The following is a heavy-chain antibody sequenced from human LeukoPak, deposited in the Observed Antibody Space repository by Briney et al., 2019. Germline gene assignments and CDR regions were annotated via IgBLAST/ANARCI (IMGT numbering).Heavy chain of an antibody. Sequence: GGSLRLSCSASGFTFTTYWMTWVRQAPGKGLEWVSGINWNGDSTFYTDSVKGRFTISRDNAKNSLYLQMNSLRAEDTALYYCARVRGSYYTVYYYYYMDVWGKGTTVTVSS. V-gene: IGHV3-20*04. D-gene: IGHD1-26*01. CDR1: GFTFTTYW. J-gene: IGHJ6*03. CDR2: INWNGDST. CDR3: ARVRGSYYTVYYYYYMDV.